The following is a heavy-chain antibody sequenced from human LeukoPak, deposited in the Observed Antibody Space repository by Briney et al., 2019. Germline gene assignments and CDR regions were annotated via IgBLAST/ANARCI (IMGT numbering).Heavy chain of an antibody. V-gene: IGHV3-23*01. CDR3: AKDGGGYCNNSSC. J-gene: IGHJ4*02. CDR1: GFTFSNYA. CDR2: ISDSGDKT. Sequence: GGSLRLSCAASGFTFSNYAMSWVRQALGKGLECVSAISDSGDKTDYADSVRGRFTIYRDNSKDTLYLQMNSLGAADTAVYYCAKDGGGYCNNSSCWGQGTLVTVSS. D-gene: IGHD2-2*01.